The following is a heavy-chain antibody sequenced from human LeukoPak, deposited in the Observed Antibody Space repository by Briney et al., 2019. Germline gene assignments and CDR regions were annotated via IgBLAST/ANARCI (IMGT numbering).Heavy chain of an antibody. CDR2: IRNRAKSYST. Sequence: PGGSLRLSCAASGFTFSDPYMGCVRQAPGKGLEWVGRIRNRAKSYSTQNAPSVKDRFTISRDDSRTSLYLQMNSLKTEDTAVYFCARVGDYYDSRGCSPDAFDICGQGTMVTVSS. D-gene: IGHD3-22*01. CDR1: GFTFSDPY. V-gene: IGHV3-72*01. J-gene: IGHJ3*02. CDR3: ARVGDYYDSRGCSPDAFDI.